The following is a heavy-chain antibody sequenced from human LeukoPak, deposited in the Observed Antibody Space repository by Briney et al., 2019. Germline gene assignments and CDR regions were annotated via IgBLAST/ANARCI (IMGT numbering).Heavy chain of an antibody. Sequence: SETPSLTCTVSGGSISSYYWSWIRQPPGKGLEWIGYIYYSGSTNYNPSLKSRVTISVDTSKNQFSLKLSPVTAADTAVYYCARGRDGYNTYYFDYWGQGTLVTVSS. CDR3: ARGRDGYNTYYFDY. J-gene: IGHJ4*02. CDR2: IYYSGST. V-gene: IGHV4-59*08. CDR1: GGSISSYY. D-gene: IGHD5-24*01.